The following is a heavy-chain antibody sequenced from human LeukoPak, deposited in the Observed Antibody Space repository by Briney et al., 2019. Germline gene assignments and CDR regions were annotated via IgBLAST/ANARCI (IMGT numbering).Heavy chain of an antibody. D-gene: IGHD3-22*01. Sequence: GESLRISCKGSGYSFTTYWISWVRQMPGKGLEWMGRIDPSDSYTNYSPSFQGHVTISVDKSISTAYLQWSSLKASDTAMYYCARQGGFYDNRGYNDAFDIWGQGTVVTVSS. CDR2: IDPSDSYT. V-gene: IGHV5-10-1*01. CDR3: ARQGGFYDNRGYNDAFDI. CDR1: GYSFTTYW. J-gene: IGHJ3*02.